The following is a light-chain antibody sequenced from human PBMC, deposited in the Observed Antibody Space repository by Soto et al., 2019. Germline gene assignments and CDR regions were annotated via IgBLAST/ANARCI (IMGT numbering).Light chain of an antibody. CDR3: SSYTTTDIYV. Sequence: QSALTQPASVSGSPGQSITISCTGGSSDVGAYNYVTWYQQHPGKAPKLMIYDVNNRPSGVSNRFSGSKSGNTASLTISGLQAEDEADYYCSSYTTTDIYVFGTGTTVTVL. V-gene: IGLV2-14*01. J-gene: IGLJ1*01. CDR2: DVN. CDR1: SSDVGAYNY.